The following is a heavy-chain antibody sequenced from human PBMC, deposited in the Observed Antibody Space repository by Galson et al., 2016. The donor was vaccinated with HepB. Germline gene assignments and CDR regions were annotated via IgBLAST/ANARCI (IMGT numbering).Heavy chain of an antibody. J-gene: IGHJ4*02. CDR3: ARDPGGKFSDGSIDY. V-gene: IGHV3-48*02. Sequence: SLRLSCAASGFTFSAYAMHWVRQAPGKGLEWVSHISNSPKTQHYIDSVKGRFTISRDNAKNSLFLQMHSLRDDDTAVYYCARDPGGKFSDGSIDYWGQGTLVTVSS. D-gene: IGHD5-24*01. CDR1: GFTFSAYA. CDR2: ISNSPKTQ.